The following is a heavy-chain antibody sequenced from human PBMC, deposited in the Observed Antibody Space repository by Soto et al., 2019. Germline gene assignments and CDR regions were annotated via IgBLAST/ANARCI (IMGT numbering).Heavy chain of an antibody. CDR3: ASRDPGTSVDY. CDR2: IYRTGST. D-gene: IGHD1-7*01. J-gene: IGHJ4*02. V-gene: IGHV4-4*02. CDR1: GGSFTSNNC. Sequence: KPSETLSLTCAVSGGSFTSNNCWTWVRQPPGQGLEWIGEIYRTGSTNYNPSLKSRVNISLDKSENQFSLKVTSLTDADTAVYYCASRDPGTSVDYWGQGTLVTVSS.